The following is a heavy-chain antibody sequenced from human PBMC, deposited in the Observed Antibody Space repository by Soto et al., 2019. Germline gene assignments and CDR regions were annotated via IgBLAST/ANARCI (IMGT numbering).Heavy chain of an antibody. Sequence: PSETLSLTCTFSCGSISSSSYYWGWIRQPPGKGLEWIGSIYYSGSTYYNPSLKSRVTISVDTSKNQFSLKLSSVTAADTAVYYCARRGRVAAAGTRGWFDPWGQGTLVTVSS. CDR1: CGSISSSSYY. V-gene: IGHV4-39*01. CDR3: ARRGRVAAAGTRGWFDP. CDR2: IYYSGST. D-gene: IGHD6-13*01. J-gene: IGHJ5*02.